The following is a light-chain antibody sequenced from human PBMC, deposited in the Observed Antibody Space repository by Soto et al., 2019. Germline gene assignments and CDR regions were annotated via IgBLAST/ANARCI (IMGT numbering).Light chain of an antibody. Sequence: QSVLTQPASVTGSPGQSITISCTGTSRDVGGYNRVSWYQHYPGTAPKLIIYEVTNRPSGVSYRFSGSKSGNAASLTLSGLQPEDEADYYCSSYTIRSSWVFGGGTKLTVL. CDR1: SRDVGGYNR. CDR3: SSYTIRSSWV. V-gene: IGLV2-14*01. J-gene: IGLJ2*01. CDR2: EVT.